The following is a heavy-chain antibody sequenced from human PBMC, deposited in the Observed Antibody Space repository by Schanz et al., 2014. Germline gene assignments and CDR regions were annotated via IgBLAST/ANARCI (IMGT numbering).Heavy chain of an antibody. CDR2: IKQDGSEK. D-gene: IGHD3-22*01. CDR3: ARDRGLVQGGSDY. J-gene: IGHJ4*02. Sequence: EVQLVESGGGLVQPGGSLRLSCAASGFTFSSYWMSWVRQAPGKGLEWVANIKQDGSEKYYVDSVKGRFTISRDNAKNSLYLQMNSLRAEDTAVYSCARDRGLVQGGSDYWGQGTLVTVSS. CDR1: GFTFSSYW. V-gene: IGHV3-7*01.